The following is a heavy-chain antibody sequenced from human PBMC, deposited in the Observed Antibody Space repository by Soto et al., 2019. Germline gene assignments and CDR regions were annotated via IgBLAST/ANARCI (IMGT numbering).Heavy chain of an antibody. CDR1: GYTFTSYG. Sequence: QVQLVQSGAEVKKPGASVKVSCKASGYTFTSYGISWVRQAPGQGLEWMGWISAYNGNTNYAQKLQGRVTMTTDTSTSTAYVELRSLRSDDTAVYYCARVGITSGWYVPDAFDIWGQGTMVTVSS. D-gene: IGHD6-19*01. CDR3: ARVGITSGWYVPDAFDI. CDR2: ISAYNGNT. V-gene: IGHV1-18*01. J-gene: IGHJ3*02.